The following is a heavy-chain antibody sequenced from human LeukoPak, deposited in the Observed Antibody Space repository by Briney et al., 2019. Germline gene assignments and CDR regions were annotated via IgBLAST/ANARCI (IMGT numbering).Heavy chain of an antibody. CDR3: ASSYGRWLQLSCDY. J-gene: IGHJ4*02. V-gene: IGHV1-18*01. Sequence: SVKVSCKASGYTFTSYGISWVRQAPGQGLEWMGWISAYNGNTNYAQKLQGRVTMTTDTSTSTAYMELRSLRSDDTAVYYCASSYGRWLQLSCDYWGQGTLVTVSS. CDR2: ISAYNGNT. D-gene: IGHD5-24*01. CDR1: GYTFTSYG.